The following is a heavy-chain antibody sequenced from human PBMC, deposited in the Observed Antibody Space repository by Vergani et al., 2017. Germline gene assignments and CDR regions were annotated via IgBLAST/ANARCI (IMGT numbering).Heavy chain of an antibody. D-gene: IGHD1-26*01. CDR1: GFTFSDYY. CDR3: ARDVSDWELSGGFDP. V-gene: IGHV3-11*06. Sequence: QVQLVESGGGVVQPGRSLRLSCAASGFTFSDYYMSWIRQAPGKGLEWVSYISSSSSYTNYADSVKGRFTISRDNAKNSLYLQMNSLRAEDTAVYYCARDVSDWELSGGFDPWGQGTLVTVSS. J-gene: IGHJ5*02. CDR2: ISSSSSYT.